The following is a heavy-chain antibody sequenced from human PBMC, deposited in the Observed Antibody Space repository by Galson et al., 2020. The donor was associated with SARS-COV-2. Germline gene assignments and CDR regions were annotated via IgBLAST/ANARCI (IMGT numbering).Heavy chain of an antibody. CDR1: GYTFTSYY. D-gene: IGHD4-4*01. CDR2: INPSGGST. Sequence: ASVKVSCQASGYTFTSYYMHWVRQAPGQGLEWMGIINPSGGSTSYAQKFQGRVTMTRATSTSTVYMELSSLRSEDTAVYYCARDPTVTTHLGDYLYYYYGMDVWGQGTTVTVSS. CDR3: ARDPTVTTHLGDYLYYYYGMDV. J-gene: IGHJ6*02. V-gene: IGHV1-46*01.